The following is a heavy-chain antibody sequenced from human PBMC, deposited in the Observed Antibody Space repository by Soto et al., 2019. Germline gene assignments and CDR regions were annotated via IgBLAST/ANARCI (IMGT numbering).Heavy chain of an antibody. Sequence: EVQLLESGGGLVQPGGSLRLSCAASGFTFSSYAMSWVRQAPGKGLEWVSAISGSGGSTYYADSVKGRFTISRDNSKNTLYLQMNSLRAEDTAVYYCAKSTWHTAMVSGFVVDYWGQGTLVTVSS. J-gene: IGHJ4*02. CDR2: ISGSGGST. D-gene: IGHD5-18*01. V-gene: IGHV3-23*01. CDR1: GFTFSSYA. CDR3: AKSTWHTAMVSGFVVDY.